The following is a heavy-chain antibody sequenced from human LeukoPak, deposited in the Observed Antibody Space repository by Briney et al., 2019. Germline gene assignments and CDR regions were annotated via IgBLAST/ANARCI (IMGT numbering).Heavy chain of an antibody. V-gene: IGHV3-23*01. Sequence: PGGSLRLSCAASGFTFSSYAMSWVRQAPGKGLEWVSAISGSGSSTYYADSVKGRFTISRDNAKNSLYLQMNSLRAEDTAVYYCARDPAVAGTYFDYWGQGTLVTVSS. J-gene: IGHJ4*02. D-gene: IGHD6-19*01. CDR1: GFTFSSYA. CDR3: ARDPAVAGTYFDY. CDR2: ISGSGSST.